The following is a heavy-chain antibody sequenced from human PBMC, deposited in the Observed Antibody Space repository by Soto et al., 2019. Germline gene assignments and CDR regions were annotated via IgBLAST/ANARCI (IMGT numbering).Heavy chain of an antibody. D-gene: IGHD6-6*01. CDR3: AKSRQLVRNGMDV. V-gene: IGHV3-23*01. CDR1: GFTFSSYA. CDR2: ISAGGGGT. J-gene: IGHJ6*02. Sequence: EVPLLESGGGLVQPGGSLRLSCAASGFTFSSYAMSWVRQAPGKGLEWVSAISAGGGGTYYAGSVKGRFTISRDNSKNTLYLQMSSLGAEDTALYYCAKSRQLVRNGMDVWGQGTTVTVSS.